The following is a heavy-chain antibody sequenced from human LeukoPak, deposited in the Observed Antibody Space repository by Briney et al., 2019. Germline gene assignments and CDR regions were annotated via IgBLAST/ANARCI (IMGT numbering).Heavy chain of an antibody. V-gene: IGHV3-23*01. Sequence: GGSLRLSCAASGFTFSSHGMSWVRQAPGKGLEWVSAISGSGGSTYYADSVKGRFTISRDNSKNTLYLQMNSLRAEDTAVYYCARSYGDYYDAFDIWGQGTMVTVSS. CDR3: ARSYGDYYDAFDI. J-gene: IGHJ3*02. CDR2: ISGSGGST. D-gene: IGHD4-17*01. CDR1: GFTFSSHG.